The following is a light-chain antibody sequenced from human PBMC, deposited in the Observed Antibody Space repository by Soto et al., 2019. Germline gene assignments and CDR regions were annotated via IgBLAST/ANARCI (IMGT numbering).Light chain of an antibody. V-gene: IGLV2-14*01. Sequence: QSALTQPASVSGSPGQSITISCTGTSSDVGGYNYVSWYQQHPGKAPKLMIYDVSNRPSGVSNRFSGSKSGNTASLTISGLQAEDEADYYCSSYTSSLLVFGTGTKLTVL. CDR2: DVS. CDR3: SSYTSSLLV. J-gene: IGLJ1*01. CDR1: SSDVGGYNY.